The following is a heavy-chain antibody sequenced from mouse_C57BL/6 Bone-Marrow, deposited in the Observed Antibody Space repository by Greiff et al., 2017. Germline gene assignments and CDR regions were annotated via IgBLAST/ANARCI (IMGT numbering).Heavy chain of an antibody. D-gene: IGHD2-4*01. CDR2: ISSGGSYT. CDR1: GFTFSSYG. CDR3: ARQMDYDGRGFAY. V-gene: IGHV5-6*01. J-gene: IGHJ3*01. Sequence: EVQLQQSGGDLVKPGGSLKLSCAASGFTFSSYGMSWVRQTPDKRLEWVATISSGGSYTYYPDSVKGRFSISRDNAKNTLYLQMSSLKSEDTAMYYCARQMDYDGRGFAYWGQGTLVTVSA.